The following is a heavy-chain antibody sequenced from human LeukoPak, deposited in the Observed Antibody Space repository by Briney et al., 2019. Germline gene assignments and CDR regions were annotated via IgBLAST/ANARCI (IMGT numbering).Heavy chain of an antibody. D-gene: IGHD3-22*01. V-gene: IGHV1-46*01. CDR3: ARAHYDSSGRRGAAAFDI. CDR2: INPSGGST. CDR1: GYTFTSYY. J-gene: IGHJ3*02. Sequence: GASVKVSCKASGYTFTSYYMHWVRQAPGQGLEWMGIINPSGGSTSYAQKFQGRVTMTRDTSTSTVYMELSSLRSEDTAVYYCARAHYDSSGRRGAAAFDIWGQGTMVTVSS.